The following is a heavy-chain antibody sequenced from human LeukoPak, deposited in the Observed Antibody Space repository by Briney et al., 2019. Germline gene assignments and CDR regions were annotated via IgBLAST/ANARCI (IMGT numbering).Heavy chain of an antibody. J-gene: IGHJ4*02. Sequence: GGSLRLSCAASGFTFSSYWMSWVRQAPGKGLEWVANIKQDGSEKYYVDSVKGRFTISRNNAKNSLYLQMNSLRAEDTAVYYCARALGGIAAAGPNYWGQGTLVTVSS. V-gene: IGHV3-7*01. CDR3: ARALGGIAAAGPNY. D-gene: IGHD6-13*01. CDR2: IKQDGSEK. CDR1: GFTFSSYW.